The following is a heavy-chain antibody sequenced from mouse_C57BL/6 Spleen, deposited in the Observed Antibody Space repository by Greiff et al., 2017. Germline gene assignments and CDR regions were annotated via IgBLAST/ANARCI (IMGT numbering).Heavy chain of an antibody. CDR2: LSSGGDYI. D-gene: IGHD2-4*01. CDR3: TRASYDYDPSGFGY. Sequence: EVNVVESGEGLVKPGGSLKLSCAASGFTFSSYAMSWVRQTPEKRLEWVAYLSSGGDYIYYADTVKGRFTISRDNARNTLYLHMSSLKSEDTAMYYCTRASYDYDPSGFGYWGQGTTLTVSS. J-gene: IGHJ2*01. V-gene: IGHV5-9-1*02. CDR1: GFTFSSYA.